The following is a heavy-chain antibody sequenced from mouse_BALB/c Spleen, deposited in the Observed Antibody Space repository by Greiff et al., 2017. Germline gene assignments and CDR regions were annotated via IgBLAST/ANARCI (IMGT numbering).Heavy chain of an antibody. D-gene: IGHD1-1*01. Sequence: EVQLLESGAGLVQPGGSLNLSCAASGFTFTSYGMNWVRQAPEKGLEWVAYISSGSSTIYYADTVKGRCTISRDNPKNTLFLQMISLTSEDTAMYYCAREYYGSSYGYLDVWGEGTTVTVSS. CDR1: GFTFTSYG. J-gene: IGHJ1*01. CDR3: AREYYGSSYGYLDV. CDR2: ISSGSSTI. V-gene: IGHV5-17*02.